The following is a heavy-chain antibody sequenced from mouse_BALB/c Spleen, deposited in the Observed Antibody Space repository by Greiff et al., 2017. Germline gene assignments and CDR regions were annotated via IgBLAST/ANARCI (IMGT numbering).Heavy chain of an antibody. CDR2: ISYSGST. V-gene: IGHV3-2*02. CDR1: GYSITSDYA. D-gene: IGHD4-1*02. CDR3: ARSANWDVNFDV. Sequence: EVKVEESGPGLVKPSQSLSLTCTVTGYSITSDYAWNWIRQFPGNKLEWMGYISYSGSTSYNPSLKSRISITRDTSKNQFFLQLNSVTTEDTATYYCARSANWDVNFDVWGAGTTVTVSS. J-gene: IGHJ1*01.